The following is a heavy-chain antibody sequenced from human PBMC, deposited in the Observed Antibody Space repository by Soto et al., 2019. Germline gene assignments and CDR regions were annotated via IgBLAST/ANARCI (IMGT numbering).Heavy chain of an antibody. CDR3: AREIVGAPADV. D-gene: IGHD1-26*01. CDR1: GGSISSYY. V-gene: IGHV4-59*12. J-gene: IGHJ6*02. Sequence: SETLSLTCTVSGGSISSYYWSWIRQPPGKGLEWIGYIYYSGSTNYNPSLKSRVTISVDTSKNQFSLKLSSVTAADTAVYYCAREIVGAPADVWGQGTTVTVSS. CDR2: IYYSGST.